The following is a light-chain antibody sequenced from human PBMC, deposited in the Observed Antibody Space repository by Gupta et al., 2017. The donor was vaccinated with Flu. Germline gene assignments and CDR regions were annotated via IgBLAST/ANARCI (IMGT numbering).Light chain of an antibody. J-gene: IGKJ1*01. Sequence: GTLSLSQGERATLSCRASQSVSNNFLAWYQQKPGQAPRLLIYGATTRAAGIPDRFGGSGSGTDFTLTISRLEPEDCAVYYCHQYGASPRAFGQGTKV. CDR3: HQYGASPRA. V-gene: IGKV3-20*01. CDR2: GAT. CDR1: QSVSNNF.